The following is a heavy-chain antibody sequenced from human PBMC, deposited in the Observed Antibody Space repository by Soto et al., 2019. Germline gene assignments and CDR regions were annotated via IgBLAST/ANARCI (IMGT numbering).Heavy chain of an antibody. D-gene: IGHD6-13*01. CDR2: IFSNDEK. CDR1: GFSLSNAKMG. CDR3: ARMYTGSFGRRFDP. V-gene: IGHV2-26*01. J-gene: IGHJ5*02. Sequence: QVTLKESGPVLMKPTETLTLTCTVSGFSLSNAKMGVSWIRQPPGKALEWLAHIFSNDEKSYSTSLKSRLTISKDTSKRQVVLTMTNRDPVDTATYYCARMYTGSFGRRFDPWGQGTLVTVSS.